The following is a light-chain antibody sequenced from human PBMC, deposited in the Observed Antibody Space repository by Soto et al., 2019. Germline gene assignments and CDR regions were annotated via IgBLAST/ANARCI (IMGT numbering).Light chain of an antibody. CDR3: NSVTNTGTYV. Sequence: QSALTQPASVSGSPGQSVTISCTGASSNVGGFDHVSWYQQHPGKAPRLLIYDVSSPPCGVSDRFSDSKSGNTASLTISGLQAEDEADYYCNSVTNTGTYVFGTGTKLTVL. V-gene: IGLV2-14*03. CDR2: DVS. J-gene: IGLJ1*01. CDR1: SSNVGGFDH.